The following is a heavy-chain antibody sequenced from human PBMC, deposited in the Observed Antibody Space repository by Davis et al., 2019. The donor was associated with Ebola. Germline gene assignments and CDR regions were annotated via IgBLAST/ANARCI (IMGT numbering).Heavy chain of an antibody. Sequence: AASVKVSCKASGYIFTNYGITWVRQAPGQGLEWMGWISAYNGNTNYAQKLQGRVTMTTDTSTSTAYMELRSLRSDDTAVYYCARSRGSSDIVVVPAAFDYWGQGTLVTVSS. CDR2: ISAYNGNT. CDR1: GYIFTNYG. D-gene: IGHD2-2*01. CDR3: ARSRGSSDIVVVPAAFDY. V-gene: IGHV1-18*04. J-gene: IGHJ4*02.